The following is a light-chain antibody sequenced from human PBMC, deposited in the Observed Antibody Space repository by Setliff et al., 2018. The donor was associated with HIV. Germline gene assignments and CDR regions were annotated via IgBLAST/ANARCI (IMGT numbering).Light chain of an antibody. Sequence: QSALTQPDSVSGSPGQPITISCTGTSSDVGGYRYVSWYQQNPAKAPKLIIYDVIKRPSGISNRFSGSKSGNTASLTISGLQADDEADYYCSSFAGSGSVIFGGGTKVT. V-gene: IGLV2-14*03. J-gene: IGLJ2*01. CDR2: DVI. CDR3: SSFAGSGSVI. CDR1: SSDVGGYRY.